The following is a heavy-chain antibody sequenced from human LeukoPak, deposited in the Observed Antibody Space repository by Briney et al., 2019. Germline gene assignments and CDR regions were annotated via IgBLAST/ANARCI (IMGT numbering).Heavy chain of an antibody. CDR3: AKGLLGSGCQQSFGCLINY. D-gene: IGHD6-19*01. V-gene: IGHV3-23*01. Sequence: QPGGSLRLSCAASGFTFSSYAMSWVRQAPGKGLEWVSGISGSGGSIYYADSVKGRFTISRDNSKNTLFPQMNSLRAEDTAVYYCAKGLLGSGCQQSFGCLINYWGQGTLVTVSS. J-gene: IGHJ4*02. CDR2: ISGSGGSI. CDR1: GFTFSSYA.